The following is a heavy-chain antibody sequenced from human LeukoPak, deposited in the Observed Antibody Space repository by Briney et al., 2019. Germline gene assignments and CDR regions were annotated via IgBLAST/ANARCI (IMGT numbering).Heavy chain of an antibody. V-gene: IGHV3-30*03. CDR3: ARETYYYGSGSHRSFYYFDY. J-gene: IGHJ4*02. D-gene: IGHD3-10*01. CDR1: GFTFSNYG. Sequence: GGSLRLSCAASGFTFSNYGMHWVRQAPGKGLEWVALISYDGSHKSYADSVKGRSTISRDNSKNTLYLQMNSLRAEDTAVYYCARETYYYGSGSHRSFYYFDYWGQGTLVTVSS. CDR2: ISYDGSHK.